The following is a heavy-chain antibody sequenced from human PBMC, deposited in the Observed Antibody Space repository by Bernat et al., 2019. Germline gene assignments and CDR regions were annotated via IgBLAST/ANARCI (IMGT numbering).Heavy chain of an antibody. J-gene: IGHJ6*03. CDR1: GFTFSSYG. D-gene: IGHD3-16*01. CDR3: ARDFGEYFVSLVPMDV. Sequence: QVQLVESGGGVVQPGRSLRLSCAASGFTFSSYGMHWVRQAPGKGLEWVAVTRYDGSNKYYADAVKGRFTISRDNSKNTLYLQMNSLRDEDTAVYYCARDFGEYFVSLVPMDVWGKGTTVIVSS. CDR2: TRYDGSNK. V-gene: IGHV3-33*01.